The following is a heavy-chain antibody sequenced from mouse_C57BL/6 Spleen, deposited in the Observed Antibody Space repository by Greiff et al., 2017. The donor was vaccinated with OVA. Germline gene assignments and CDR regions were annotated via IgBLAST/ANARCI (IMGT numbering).Heavy chain of an antibody. CDR3: ASLTGTDWYFDV. CDR2: IDPEDGET. V-gene: IGHV14-2*01. D-gene: IGHD4-1*01. Sequence: DVKLQESGAELVKPGASVKLSCTASGFNIKDYYMHWVKQRTEQGLEWIGRIDPEDGETKYAPKFQGKATITADTSSNTAYLQLSSLTSEDTAVYYCASLTGTDWYFDVWGTGTTVTVSS. CDR1: GFNIKDYY. J-gene: IGHJ1*03.